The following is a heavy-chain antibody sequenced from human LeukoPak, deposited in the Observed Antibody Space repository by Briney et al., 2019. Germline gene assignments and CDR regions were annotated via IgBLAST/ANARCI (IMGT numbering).Heavy chain of an antibody. D-gene: IGHD6-13*01. CDR3: ARHRRAAAGTGYYFDY. J-gene: IGHJ4*02. CDR1: GGSISSNSYY. V-gene: IGHV4-39*01. Sequence: SETLSLTCTVSGGSISSNSYYWGWIRQPPGKGLEWIGSIYYSGSTYYNPSLKSRVTISVDTSKNQFSLKLSSVTAADTAVYYCARHRRAAAGTGYYFDYWGQGTLVTVSS. CDR2: IYYSGST.